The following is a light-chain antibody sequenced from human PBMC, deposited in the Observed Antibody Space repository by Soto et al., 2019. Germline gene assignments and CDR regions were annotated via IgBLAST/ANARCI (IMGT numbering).Light chain of an antibody. CDR1: QSISSG. J-gene: IGKJ1*01. CDR2: AAS. CDR3: QQYGSSPRT. Sequence: IEMTQSPSSLSASMGERATISCRACQSISSGLACYQHKPGQTPKLLMYAASSMATGIPARFSGSGSGTEFILTSSSLPAEFFAEYYCQQYGSSPRTFGQGTKVDIK. V-gene: IGKV3-15*01.